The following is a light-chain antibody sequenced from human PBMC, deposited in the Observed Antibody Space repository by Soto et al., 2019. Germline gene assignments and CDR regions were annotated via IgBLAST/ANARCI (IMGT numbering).Light chain of an antibody. CDR3: FVSYNGVVV. Sequence: QAVVTQEPSLTVSPGGTVTLTCGSNTGAVSSSHFSRWFQQKPGQAPRTLIYDTTNKHSGTPARFSGSLLGGKAALTLSGAQPEDEADYYCFVSYNGVVVFGGGTKLTVL. CDR2: DTT. J-gene: IGLJ2*01. V-gene: IGLV7-46*01. CDR1: TGAVSSSHF.